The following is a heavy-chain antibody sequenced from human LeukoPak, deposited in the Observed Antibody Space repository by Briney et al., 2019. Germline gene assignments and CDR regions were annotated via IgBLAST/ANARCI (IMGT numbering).Heavy chain of an antibody. CDR1: GYTFTGYY. CDR3: ARRRGEPNIFDY. D-gene: IGHD3-16*01. Sequence: GASVKVSCEASGYTFTGYYIHWVRQAPGQGLEWMGRINPNSGGTNYAQRFQGRVTMTRDTSISTAYMDLSRLRSDDTALYYCARRRGEPNIFDYWGQGTLVTVSS. J-gene: IGHJ4*02. CDR2: INPNSGGT. V-gene: IGHV1-2*06.